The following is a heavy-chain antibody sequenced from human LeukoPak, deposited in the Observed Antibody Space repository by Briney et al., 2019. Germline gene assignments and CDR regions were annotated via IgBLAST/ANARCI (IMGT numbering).Heavy chain of an antibody. Sequence: GASVKVSCKASGYTFTGYYMHWVRQAPGQGLEWMGWINPNSGGTNYAQKFQGRVTMTRDTSISTAYMELSRLRSDDTAVYYCAKDVGGWLQFSVSRALDYWGQGTLVTVSS. CDR3: AKDVGGWLQFSVSRALDY. V-gene: IGHV1-2*02. D-gene: IGHD5-24*01. J-gene: IGHJ4*02. CDR2: INPNSGGT. CDR1: GYTFTGYY.